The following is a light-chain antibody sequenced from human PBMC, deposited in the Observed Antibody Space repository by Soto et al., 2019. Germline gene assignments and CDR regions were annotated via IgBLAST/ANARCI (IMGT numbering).Light chain of an antibody. Sequence: QSVLTQPPSVSGAPGQRVTVSCTGTSSNIGAGYEVHWYHQLPRTAPKLLVSGNGNRPSGVPDRLSASKSVTSASLAIPGIQAEDEGHYFCQSYAKKVTAYVLGSGTKVNVL. CDR3: QSYAKKVTAYV. V-gene: IGLV1-40*01. CDR1: SSNIGAGYE. J-gene: IGLJ1*01. CDR2: GNG.